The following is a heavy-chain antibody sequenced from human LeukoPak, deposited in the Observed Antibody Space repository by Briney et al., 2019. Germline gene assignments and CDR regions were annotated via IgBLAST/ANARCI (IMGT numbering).Heavy chain of an antibody. J-gene: IGHJ4*02. CDR2: ISYDGSDK. V-gene: IGHV3-30-3*01. Sequence: GGSLRLSCAASGFTFSSYAMHWVRQAPGKGLEWVAVISYDGSDKYYADSVKGRFTISRDNSKNTLYLQMNSLRAEDTAVYYCARDYYGSGSYYTPFGYWGQGTLVTASS. CDR1: GFTFSSYA. D-gene: IGHD3-10*01. CDR3: ARDYYGSGSYYTPFGY.